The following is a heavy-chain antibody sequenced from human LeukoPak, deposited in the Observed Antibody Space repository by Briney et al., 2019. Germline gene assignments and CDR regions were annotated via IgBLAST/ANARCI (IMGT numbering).Heavy chain of an antibody. CDR3: ATDIVATTRNYYYYYMDV. V-gene: IGHV4-59*01. CDR1: GGSISNYY. Sequence: SETLSLTCTVSGGSISNYYWSWIRQPPGKGLEWIGYIYYRGSTSYNPSLKSRVTISVDTSKNQISLKLGSVTAADTAVYYCATDIVATTRNYYYYYMDVWGKGTTVTVSS. CDR2: IYYRGST. D-gene: IGHD5-12*01. J-gene: IGHJ6*03.